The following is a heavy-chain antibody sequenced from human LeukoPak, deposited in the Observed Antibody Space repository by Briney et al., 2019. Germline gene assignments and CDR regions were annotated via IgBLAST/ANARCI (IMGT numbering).Heavy chain of an antibody. CDR3: ARERVWISCYAFDP. CDR2: IYTSGST. J-gene: IGHJ5*02. D-gene: IGHD2-2*01. Sequence: SQTLSLTCTVSGGSISSGSYYWSWIRQPAGKGLEWIGRIYTSGSTNYNPSLKSRVTISVDTSKNQFSLKLSTVTAADTAVYYCARERVWISCYAFDPWGQGTLVTVSS. V-gene: IGHV4-61*02. CDR1: GGSISSGSYY.